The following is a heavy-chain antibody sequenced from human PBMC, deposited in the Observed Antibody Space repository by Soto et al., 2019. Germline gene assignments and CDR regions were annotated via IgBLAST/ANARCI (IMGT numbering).Heavy chain of an antibody. D-gene: IGHD5-18*01. Sequence: GGSLRLSCAASGFTFSSRGVHWVRQAPGKGLEWVALISHDGNNKYFADSVKGRCTVSRDNSENTVYLQLNTLGADDTAVYHCATDPRGYSYGFLDYWGPGTPVTVSS. J-gene: IGHJ4*02. CDR2: ISHDGNNK. V-gene: IGHV3-30*03. CDR1: GFTFSSRG. CDR3: ATDPRGYSYGFLDY.